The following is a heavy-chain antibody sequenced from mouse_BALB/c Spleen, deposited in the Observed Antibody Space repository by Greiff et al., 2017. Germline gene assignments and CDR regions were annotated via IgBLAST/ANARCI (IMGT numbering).Heavy chain of an antibody. D-gene: IGHD2-1*01. CDR2: ISYDGSN. CDR1: GYSITSGYY. CDR3: AREGDGTAY. V-gene: IGHV3-6*02. J-gene: IGHJ3*01. Sequence: DVKLVESGPGLVKPSQSLSLTCSVTGYSITSGYYWNWIRQFPGNKLEWMGYISYDGSNNYNPSLKNRISITRDTSKNQFFLKLNSVTTEDTATYYCAREGDGTAYWGQGTLVTVSA.